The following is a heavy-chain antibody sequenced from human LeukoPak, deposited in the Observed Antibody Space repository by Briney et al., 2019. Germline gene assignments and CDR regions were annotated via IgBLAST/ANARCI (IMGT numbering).Heavy chain of an antibody. V-gene: IGHV4-34*01. J-gene: IGHJ6*02. CDR3: AREGDSSGYYYWFSVYYGMDV. Sequence: KPSETLSLTCAVYGGSFSGYYWSWIRQPPGKGLEWIGEINHSGSTNYDPSLKSRVTISVDTSKNQFSLKLSSVTAADTAVYYCAREGDSSGYYYWFSVYYGMDVWGQGTTVTVS. CDR2: INHSGST. D-gene: IGHD3-22*01. CDR1: GGSFSGYY.